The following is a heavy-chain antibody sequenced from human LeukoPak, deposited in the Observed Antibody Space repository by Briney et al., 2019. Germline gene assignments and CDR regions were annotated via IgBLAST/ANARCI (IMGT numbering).Heavy chain of an antibody. CDR2: IDGDGSTT. CDR1: GFTFSSYW. V-gene: IGHV3-74*01. D-gene: IGHD6-13*01. J-gene: IGHJ4*02. Sequence: GGSLRLSCAASGFTFSSYWMHWVRQAPGKGLVWVSHIDGDGSTTSYADSVKGRFTISRDNAKNTVYLQMKSLRAEDTAVYYCAKRGSSSPRSTFDYWGQGTLLTVSS. CDR3: AKRGSSSPRSTFDY.